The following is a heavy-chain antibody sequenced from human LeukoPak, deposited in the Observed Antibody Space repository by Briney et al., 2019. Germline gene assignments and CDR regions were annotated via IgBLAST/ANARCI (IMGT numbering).Heavy chain of an antibody. CDR1: GFTFSSYA. V-gene: IGHV3-30-3*01. Sequence: RPGGSLRLSCAASGFTFSSYAMHWVRQAPGKGLEWVAVISYDGSNKYYADSVKGRFTISRDNSKNTLYLQMNSLRAEDTAVYYCARIPTGTKRFDYWGQGTLVTVSS. CDR2: ISYDGSNK. J-gene: IGHJ4*02. CDR3: ARIPTGTKRFDY. D-gene: IGHD4-17*01.